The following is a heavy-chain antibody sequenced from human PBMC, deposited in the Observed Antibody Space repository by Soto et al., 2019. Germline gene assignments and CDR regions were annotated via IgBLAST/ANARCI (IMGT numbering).Heavy chain of an antibody. CDR1: GFTFSSYA. CDR2: ISGSGGST. V-gene: IGHV3-23*01. J-gene: IGHJ4*02. Sequence: EVQLLESGGGLVQPGGSLRLSCAASGFTFSSYAMSWVRQAPGKGLEWVSAISGSGGSTYYADSVKGRFTISRDNSKNTLYLQMNSRRAEDTAVYYCAKDRALGSGSSHWGQGTLVTVSS. CDR3: AKDRALGSGSSH. D-gene: IGHD1-26*01.